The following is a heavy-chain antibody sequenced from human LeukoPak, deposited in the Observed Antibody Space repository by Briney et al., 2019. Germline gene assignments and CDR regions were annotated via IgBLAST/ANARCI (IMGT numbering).Heavy chain of an antibody. CDR3: ARGLSCSGGSCYSA. CDR2: ISYDGSNK. Sequence: PGGSLRLSCAASGFTFSSYAMHWVRQAPGKGLEWVAVISYDGSNKYYADSVKGRFTISRDNSKNTLYLQMNSLRAEDTAVYYCARGLSCSGGSCYSAWGQGTLVTVSS. J-gene: IGHJ5*02. D-gene: IGHD2-15*01. V-gene: IGHV3-30-3*01. CDR1: GFTFSSYA.